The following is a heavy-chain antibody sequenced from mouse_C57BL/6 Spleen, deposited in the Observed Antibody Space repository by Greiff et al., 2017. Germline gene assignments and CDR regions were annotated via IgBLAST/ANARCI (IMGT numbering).Heavy chain of an antibody. CDR2: IDPSDSYT. D-gene: IGHD1-1*01. V-gene: IGHV1-59*01. CDR1: GYTFTSYW. J-gene: IGHJ4*01. CDR3: ARRDYGSSYGDYAMDY. Sequence: QVQLKQPGAELVRPGTSVKLSCKASGYTFTSYWMHWVKQRPGQGLEWIGVIDPSDSYTNYNQKFKGKATLTVDTSSSTAYMQLSSLTSEDSAVYYCARRDYGSSYGDYAMDYWGQGTSVTVSS.